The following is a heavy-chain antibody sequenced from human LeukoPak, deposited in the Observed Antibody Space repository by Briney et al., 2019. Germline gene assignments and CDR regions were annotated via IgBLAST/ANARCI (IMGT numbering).Heavy chain of an antibody. CDR3: TRRVGGTPDY. CDR1: GFTFNTYV. V-gene: IGHV3-23*01. Sequence: GGSLRLSCAASGFTFNTYVMTWVRRAPGKGLEWVSAISYDGGRTDYADSVKGRFTISRDNSKNTLYLQMNSLRVEDTALYYCTRRVGGTPDYWGLGTLVTVSS. J-gene: IGHJ4*02. CDR2: ISYDGGRT. D-gene: IGHD1-26*01.